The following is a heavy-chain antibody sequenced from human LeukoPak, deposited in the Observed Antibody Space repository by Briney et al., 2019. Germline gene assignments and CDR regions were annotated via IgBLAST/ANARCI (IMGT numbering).Heavy chain of an antibody. CDR3: ARSIAVAGTDNWFDP. CDR2: IYYSGST. J-gene: IGHJ5*02. Sequence: SETLSLTCTVSGGSISSYYWGWIRQPPGKGLEGFGYIYYSGSTNYKPSLKSRVTISVDTSKNQFSLKLSSATAADTAVYSCARSIAVAGTDNWFDPWGQGTLVTVSS. D-gene: IGHD6-19*01. CDR1: GGSISSYY. V-gene: IGHV4-59*01.